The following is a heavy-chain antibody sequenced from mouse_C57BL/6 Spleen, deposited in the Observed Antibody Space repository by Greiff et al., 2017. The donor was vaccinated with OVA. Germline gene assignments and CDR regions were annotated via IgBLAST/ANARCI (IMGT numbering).Heavy chain of an antibody. J-gene: IGHJ4*01. D-gene: IGHD1-1*01. V-gene: IGHV1-80*01. CDR3: ASFPDGSGDDYYAMDY. CDR2: IYPGDGDP. Sequence: VQLQQSGAELVKPGASVKISCKASGYAFSSYWMNWVKQRPGKGLEWIGQIYPGDGDPNYNGKFKGKATLTADKSSSTAYMQLSSLTSEDSAVYFCASFPDGSGDDYYAMDYWGQGTSVTVSS. CDR1: GYAFSSYW.